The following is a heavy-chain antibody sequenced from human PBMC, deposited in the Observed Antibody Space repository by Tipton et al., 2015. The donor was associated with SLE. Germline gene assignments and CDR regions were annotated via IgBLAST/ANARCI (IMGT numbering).Heavy chain of an antibody. CDR2: ISYSGST. CDR3: ARGNSVWPYYLDF. CDR1: GDSITSDF. J-gene: IGHJ4*02. V-gene: IGHV4-59*08. D-gene: IGHD1/OR15-1a*01. Sequence: TLSLTCTVSGDSITSDFWTWIRQPPGKGLEWIGYISYSGSTNYNPSVRSRVTISVEPSKNQFSLKLSSVTDADTAMYYCARGNSVWPYYLDFWGQGTMVTVSS.